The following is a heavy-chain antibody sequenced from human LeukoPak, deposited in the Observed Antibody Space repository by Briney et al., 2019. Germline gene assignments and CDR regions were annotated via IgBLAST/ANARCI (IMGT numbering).Heavy chain of an antibody. CDR3: ARSVRGYSSSLDY. CDR2: ISAYNGNT. Sequence: ASVKVSCKASGYTFTSYGISWVRQAPGQGFEWMGWISAYNGNTNYAQKLQGRVTMTRDTSTSTVYMELSSLRTEDTAVYYCARSVRGYSSSLDYWGQGTLVTVSS. V-gene: IGHV1-18*01. J-gene: IGHJ4*02. D-gene: IGHD5-18*01. CDR1: GYTFTSYG.